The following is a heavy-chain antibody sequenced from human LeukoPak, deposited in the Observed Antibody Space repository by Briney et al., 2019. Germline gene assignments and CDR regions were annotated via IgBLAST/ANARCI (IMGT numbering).Heavy chain of an antibody. V-gene: IGHV4-59*08. D-gene: IGHD1-20*01. J-gene: IGHJ4*02. CDR1: GGSISNYF. CDR3: ARSEDNWNRGYYFDF. Sequence: SETLSLTCTVSGGSISNYFWSWIRQPPGRGLEWIGYISYSGRTNYNPSLKSRVFISVDTSKNQFSLNLNSVTAADTAAYYCARSEDNWNRGYYFDFWGQGALVTVSS. CDR2: ISYSGRT.